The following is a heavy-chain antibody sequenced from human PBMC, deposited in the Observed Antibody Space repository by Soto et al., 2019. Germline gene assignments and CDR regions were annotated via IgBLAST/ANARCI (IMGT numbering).Heavy chain of an antibody. D-gene: IGHD5-18*01. CDR1: GGTFSTYA. V-gene: IGHV1-69*05. CDR2: TIPMFGTA. J-gene: IGHJ4*02. Sequence: QVQLVQSGAKVKKPESSVKVSCKAPGGTFSTYAISWVRQAPGQGLEWMGGTIPMFGTANYAQRFQDRVTITSDESTNTVYMELSSLRSEDTAVYFCASGIQLWLRRINNGYSGWGQGTLVTVSS. CDR3: ASGIQLWLRRINNGYSG.